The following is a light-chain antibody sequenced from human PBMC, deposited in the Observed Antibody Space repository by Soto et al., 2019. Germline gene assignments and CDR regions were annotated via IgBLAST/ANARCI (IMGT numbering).Light chain of an antibody. CDR1: QNITNY. CDR2: DTS. CDR3: QPYNNWPLT. J-gene: IGKJ4*01. Sequence: IVLTQSPATLSLSPGKRATLSCRASQNITNYLIWYQHKPGQTPRLLIYDTSTRATGVPTRFSGSRSGAEFTLTINSLQSEDFAVYYCQPYNNWPLTFGGGTKVDIK. V-gene: IGKV3-15*01.